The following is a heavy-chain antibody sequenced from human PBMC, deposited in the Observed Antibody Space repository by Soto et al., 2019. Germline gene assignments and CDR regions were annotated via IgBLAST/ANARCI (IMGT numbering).Heavy chain of an antibody. CDR3: ARWVEVSLDYFDS. Sequence: QVRLQESGPRLVESSQTLSLTCTVSGGSISNGYHYWSWFRQTPGKGLEWVGHVYHSGRTQYNPSLKSRVGILVDTSRNQFSLNLNFMTAADTAVYYCARWVEVSLDYFDSWGQGIPVTVSS. CDR1: GGSISNGYHY. V-gene: IGHV4-30-4*01. CDR2: VYHSGRT. D-gene: IGHD2-15*01. J-gene: IGHJ4*02.